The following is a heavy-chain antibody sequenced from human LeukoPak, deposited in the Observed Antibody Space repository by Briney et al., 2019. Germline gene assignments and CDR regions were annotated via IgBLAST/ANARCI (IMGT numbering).Heavy chain of an antibody. CDR1: GYSFTNYW. CDR3: ARQRFGVESHWFDP. CDR2: IYPGDSDI. V-gene: IGHV5-51*01. J-gene: IGHJ5*02. Sequence: GESLKISCKGSGYSFTNYWIGRVRQMPGKGLEWMGIIYPGDSDIRYSPSFQGQVTISVDKSISTAYLQWSSLKASDTAMYYCARQRFGVESHWFDPWGQGTLVTVSS. D-gene: IGHD3-3*01.